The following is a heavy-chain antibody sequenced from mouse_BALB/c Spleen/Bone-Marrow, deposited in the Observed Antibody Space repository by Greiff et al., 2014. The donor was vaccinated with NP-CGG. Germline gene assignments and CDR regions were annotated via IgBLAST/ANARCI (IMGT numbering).Heavy chain of an antibody. CDR1: GFNIKDTY. D-gene: IGHD1-1*01. V-gene: IGHV14-3*02. CDR3: ALLLRYYAMDY. J-gene: IGHJ4*01. CDR2: IDPANGNT. Sequence: VQLQQSGAELVKPGASVKLSCTASGFNIKDTYMHWVKQRPEQGLEWIGRIDPANGNTKYDPKFQGKATITTDTSSNTAYLQLISRTSDDTAVYYCALLLRYYAMDYWGQGTSVTVSS.